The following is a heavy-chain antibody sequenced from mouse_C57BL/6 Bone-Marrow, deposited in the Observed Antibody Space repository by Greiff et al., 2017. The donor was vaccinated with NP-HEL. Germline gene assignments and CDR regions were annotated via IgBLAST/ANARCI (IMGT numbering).Heavy chain of an antibody. J-gene: IGHJ3*01. CDR1: GYSITSGYY. Sequence: VQLKESGPGLVKPSQSLSLTCSVTGYSITSGYYWNWIRQFPGNKLEWMGYISYDGSNNYNPSLKNRISITRDTSKNQFFLKLNSVTTEDTATYYCARDPPLLLRFAYWGQGTLVTVSA. CDR2: ISYDGSN. V-gene: IGHV3-6*01. CDR3: ARDPPLLLRFAY. D-gene: IGHD1-1*01.